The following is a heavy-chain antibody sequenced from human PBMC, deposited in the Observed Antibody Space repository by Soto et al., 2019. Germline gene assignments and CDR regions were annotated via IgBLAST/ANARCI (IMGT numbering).Heavy chain of an antibody. V-gene: IGHV4-59*01. CDR2: IYYSGST. CDR3: ARDGNYGMDV. CDR1: GGSISIYY. Sequence: LALTCTVSGGSISIYYCSWIRQPPGKGLEWIGYIYYSGSTNYNPSLKSRVTISVDTSKNQFSLKLSSVTAADTAVYYCARDGNYGMDVWGQGTTVTVS. J-gene: IGHJ6*02. D-gene: IGHD1-26*01.